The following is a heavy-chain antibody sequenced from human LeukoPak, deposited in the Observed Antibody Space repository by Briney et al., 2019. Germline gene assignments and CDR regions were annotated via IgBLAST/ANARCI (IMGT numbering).Heavy chain of an antibody. Sequence: SVKVSCKASGGTFSSYAISWVRQAPGQGLEWMGGIIPIFGTANYAQKFQGRVTITADESTSTAYMELSSLRSEDTAVYYCAREVDYYGSGSFGGFDYWGQGTLVTVSS. CDR3: AREVDYYGSGSFGGFDY. D-gene: IGHD3-10*01. CDR2: IIPIFGTA. J-gene: IGHJ4*02. CDR1: GGTFSSYA. V-gene: IGHV1-69*13.